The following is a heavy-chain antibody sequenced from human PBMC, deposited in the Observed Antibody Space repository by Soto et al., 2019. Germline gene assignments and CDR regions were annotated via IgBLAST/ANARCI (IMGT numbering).Heavy chain of an antibody. Sequence: SETLSLTCAVYGGSFSGYYWSWIRQPPGKGLEWIGEINHSGSTNYNPSLKSRVTISVDTSKNQFSLKLSSVTAADTAVYYCARAGSTTVTRGRVVFDYWGQGTLVTVSS. CDR2: INHSGST. CDR3: ARAGSTTVTRGRVVFDY. CDR1: GGSFSGYY. J-gene: IGHJ4*02. D-gene: IGHD4-17*01. V-gene: IGHV4-34*01.